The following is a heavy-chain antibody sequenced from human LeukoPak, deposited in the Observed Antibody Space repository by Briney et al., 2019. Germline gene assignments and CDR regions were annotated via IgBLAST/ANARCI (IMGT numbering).Heavy chain of an antibody. D-gene: IGHD2-2*01. Sequence: SQTLPLTCTVSGGSISSGGYYWSWIRQHPGKGLEWIGYIYYSGSTYYNPSLKSRVTISVDTSKNQFSLKLSSVTAADTAVYYCARALVVPAATRGRAFDIWGQGTMVTVSS. V-gene: IGHV4-31*03. CDR3: ARALVVPAATRGRAFDI. CDR1: GGSISSGGYY. J-gene: IGHJ3*02. CDR2: IYYSGST.